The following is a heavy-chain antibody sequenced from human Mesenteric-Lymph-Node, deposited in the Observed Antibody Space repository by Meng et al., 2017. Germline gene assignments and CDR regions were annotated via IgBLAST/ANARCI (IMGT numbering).Heavy chain of an antibody. CDR1: GVSISSNTHY. CDR3: ARVGWRQWSFDL. CDR2: LFYSGST. D-gene: IGHD5-18*01. V-gene: IGHV4-39*01. J-gene: IGHJ2*01. Sequence: QVQLQQSGPGLLKPSGTLSLTCTISGVSISSNTHYWGWIRQSPGKGLEWIGSLFYSGSTYYNPSLKSRLTMSVDTSNNQFSLKLSSVTAADTAVYYCARVGWRQWSFDLWGRGTLVTVSS.